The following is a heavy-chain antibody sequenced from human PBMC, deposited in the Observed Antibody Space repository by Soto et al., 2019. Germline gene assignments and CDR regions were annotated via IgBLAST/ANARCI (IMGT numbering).Heavy chain of an antibody. D-gene: IGHD2-21*02. Sequence: SETLSLTCAVYGGSFSGYYWSWIRQPPAKGLEWIGEIYHSGSTNYNPSLKRRVTISVDTSKHQFSLKLSSVTAADTAVYYCARSTFPHYCGGDCSNPHPSDYWRQGT. V-gene: IGHV4-34*01. CDR3: ARSTFPHYCGGDCSNPHPSDY. CDR1: GGSFSGYY. CDR2: IYHSGST. J-gene: IGHJ4*02.